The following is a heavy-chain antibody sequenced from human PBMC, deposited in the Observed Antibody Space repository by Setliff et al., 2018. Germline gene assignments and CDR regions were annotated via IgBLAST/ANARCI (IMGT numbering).Heavy chain of an antibody. J-gene: IGHJ6*03. CDR2: LHPNGITT. D-gene: IGHD2-2*01. V-gene: IGHV3-74*01. Sequence: GGSLRLSCVTSGFTLSRFWMRWVRQVPGKGLVWVSRLHPNGITTRYADSVKGRFTIYRDMAENTLYLQMNSLRAEDTAVYYCARSPRPPTSLDYVDVWGDGTMVTVSS. CDR3: ARSPRPPTSLDYVDV. CDR1: GFTLSRFW.